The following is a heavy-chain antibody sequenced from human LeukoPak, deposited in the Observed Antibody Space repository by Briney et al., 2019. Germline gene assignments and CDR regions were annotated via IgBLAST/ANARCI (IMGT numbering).Heavy chain of an antibody. CDR3: ARPAGGGYSYGRFDY. CDR1: GGTFSSYA. Sequence: SVKVSCKASGGTFSSYAISWVRQAPGQGLEWMRGIIPIFGTANYAQKFQGRVTITADESTSTAYMELSSLRSEDTAVYYCARPAGGGYSYGRFDYWGQGTLVTVSS. J-gene: IGHJ4*02. CDR2: IIPIFGTA. V-gene: IGHV1-69*13. D-gene: IGHD5-18*01.